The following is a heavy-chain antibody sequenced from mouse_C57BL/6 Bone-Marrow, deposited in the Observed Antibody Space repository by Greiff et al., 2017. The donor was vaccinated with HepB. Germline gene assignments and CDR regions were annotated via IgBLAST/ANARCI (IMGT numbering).Heavy chain of an antibody. CDR2: IDPNSGGT. CDR1: GYTFTSYW. J-gene: IGHJ2*01. Sequence: VQLQQPGDELVKPGASVKLSCKASGYTFTSYWMHWVKQRPGRGLEWIGRIDPNSGGTKYNEKFKSKATLTVDKPSSTAYMQLSSLTSADSAVYYCARSERWLSNYFDYWGQGTTLTVSS. V-gene: IGHV1-72*01. D-gene: IGHD2-3*01. CDR3: ARSERWLSNYFDY.